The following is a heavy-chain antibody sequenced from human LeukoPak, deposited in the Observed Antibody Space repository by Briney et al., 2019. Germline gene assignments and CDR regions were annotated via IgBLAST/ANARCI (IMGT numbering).Heavy chain of an antibody. D-gene: IGHD6-19*01. V-gene: IGHV5-51*01. CDR2: IYPGDSDT. J-gene: IGHJ4*02. Sequence: GESLKISCKASGYSFTTYWIVWVRQMPGKGLEWMGIIYPGDSDTRYSPSFQGQVTISVDKSISTAFLQWSSLKASDTALYYCARGGSGWFHNYDYWGQGTLVTVSS. CDR1: GYSFTTYW. CDR3: ARGGSGWFHNYDY.